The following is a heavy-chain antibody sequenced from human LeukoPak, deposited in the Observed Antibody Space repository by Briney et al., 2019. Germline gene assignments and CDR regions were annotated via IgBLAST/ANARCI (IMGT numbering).Heavy chain of an antibody. D-gene: IGHD3-3*01. V-gene: IGHV1-18*01. Sequence: GASVKVSCKASGYTFTSYGISWVRQAPGQGLEWMGWISAYNGNTNYAQKLQGRVTMTTDTSTSTAYMELRSLRSDDTAVYYCARDADADLEWPISGDYWGQGTLVTVSS. CDR3: ARDADADLEWPISGDY. CDR2: ISAYNGNT. CDR1: GYTFTSYG. J-gene: IGHJ4*02.